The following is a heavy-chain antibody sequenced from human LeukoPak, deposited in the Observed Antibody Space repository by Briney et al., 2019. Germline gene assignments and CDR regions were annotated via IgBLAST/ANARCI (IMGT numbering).Heavy chain of an antibody. V-gene: IGHV3-30-3*01. CDR1: GFIFSSYT. CDR3: ARDLRGYCSSTSCYIGY. Sequence: PGGSLRLSCAASGFIFSSYTVHWVRQAPGKGLEWVALISYDGSNEYSADSVKGRFTISRDNAKNSLYLQMNSLRAEDTAVYYCARDLRGYCSSTSCYIGYWGQGTLVTVSS. J-gene: IGHJ4*02. CDR2: ISYDGSNE. D-gene: IGHD2-2*02.